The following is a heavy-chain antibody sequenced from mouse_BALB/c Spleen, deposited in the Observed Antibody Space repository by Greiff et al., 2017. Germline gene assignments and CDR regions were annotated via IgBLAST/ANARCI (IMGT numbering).Heavy chain of an antibody. J-gene: IGHJ4*01. D-gene: IGHD3-3*01. CDR1: GFTFSDYG. V-gene: IGHV5-15*02. CDR3: ARDRGFEAMDY. CDR2: ISNLAYSI. Sequence: DVKLVESGGGLVQPGGSRKLSCAASGFTFSDYGMAWVRQAPGKGPEWVAFISNLAYSIYYADTVTGRFTISRENAKNTLYLEMSSLRSEDTAMYYCARDRGFEAMDYWGQGTSVTVSS.